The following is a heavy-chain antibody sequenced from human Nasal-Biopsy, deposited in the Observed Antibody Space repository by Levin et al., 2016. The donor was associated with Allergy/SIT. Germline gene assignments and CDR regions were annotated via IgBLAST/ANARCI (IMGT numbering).Heavy chain of an antibody. CDR3: VRDRARRCSFGGCNGYMDV. CDR2: ISSSGRT. CDR1: GDSVSSGGYS. V-gene: IGHV4-31*03. D-gene: IGHD2-8*01. Sequence: PSETLSLTCSVSGDSVSSGGYSLGWIRQHPGRGLEWIGYISSSGRTDYNPSLKSRITMSLDTSKNQFSLNLKSATAADTAVYFCVRDRARRCSFGGCNGYMDVWGQGTTVTVSS. J-gene: IGHJ6*03.